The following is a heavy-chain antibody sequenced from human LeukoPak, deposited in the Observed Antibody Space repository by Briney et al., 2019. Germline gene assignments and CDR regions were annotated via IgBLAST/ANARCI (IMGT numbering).Heavy chain of an antibody. CDR3: ARDGTVDTAMVDYYYYYMDV. Sequence: ASVKVSCKASGYNFKSYVISWVRQATGQGLERMGWMNPNSGNTGYAQKFQGRVTMTRNTSISTAYMELSRLRSDDTAVYYCARDGTVDTAMVDYYYYYMDVWGKGTTVTVSS. D-gene: IGHD5-18*01. CDR1: GYNFKSYV. V-gene: IGHV1-8*02. J-gene: IGHJ6*03. CDR2: MNPNSGNT.